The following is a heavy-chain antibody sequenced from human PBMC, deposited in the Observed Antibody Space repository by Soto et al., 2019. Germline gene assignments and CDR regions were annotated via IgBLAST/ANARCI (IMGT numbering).Heavy chain of an antibody. J-gene: IGHJ6*02. CDR1: GYSFTSYG. CDR2: ISAKHGNT. V-gene: IGHV1-18*01. CDR3: SRDDRYNWKLPSSYYCMDF. Sequence: ASVKVSCKASGYSFTSYGINWVRQAPGQGLERMGWISAKHGNTYYAQKLQGRVTMTTDTSTSTAYMELRSLTSDDTAVYYCSRDDRYNWKLPSSYYCMDFWGQGTTVTVSS. D-gene: IGHD1-20*01.